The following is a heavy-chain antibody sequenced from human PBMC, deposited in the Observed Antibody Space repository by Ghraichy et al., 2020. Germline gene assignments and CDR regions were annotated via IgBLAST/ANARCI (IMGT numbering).Heavy chain of an antibody. CDR2: ISSSSSYI. Sequence: GGSLRLSCAASGFTFSSYSMNWVRQAPGKGLEWVSSISSSSSYIYYADSVKGRFTISRDNAKNSLYLQMNSLRAEDTAVYYCASTGVAAAGVDAFDIWGQGTMVTVSS. CDR3: ASTGVAAAGVDAFDI. CDR1: GFTFSSYS. V-gene: IGHV3-21*01. J-gene: IGHJ3*02. D-gene: IGHD6-13*01.